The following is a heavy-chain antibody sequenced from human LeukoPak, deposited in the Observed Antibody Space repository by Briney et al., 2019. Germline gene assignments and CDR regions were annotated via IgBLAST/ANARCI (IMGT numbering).Heavy chain of an antibody. D-gene: IGHD3-10*01. V-gene: IGHV4-4*07. CDR2: IYTSGST. Sequence: SETLSLTCTVSGGSISSYYWSWIRQPAGKGPEWIGRIYTSGSTNYNPSLKSRVTMSVDTSKNQFSLKLSSVTAADTAVYYCARDGLLWFGELFDHYYYYMDVWGKGTTVTVSS. CDR3: ARDGLLWFGELFDHYYYYMDV. J-gene: IGHJ6*03. CDR1: GGSISSYY.